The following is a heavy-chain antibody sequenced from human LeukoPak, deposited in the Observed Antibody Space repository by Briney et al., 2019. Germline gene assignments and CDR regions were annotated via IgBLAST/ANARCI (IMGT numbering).Heavy chain of an antibody. CDR1: GFTFSTYW. Sequence: GGSLRLSCVASGFTFSTYWMTWVRQAPGKGLEWVANIKPDGSEESYVDSVKGRFTISRDNAKNSLYLQMSSLRPDDTGVYYCATQPAAADVDYWGQGALVTVSS. D-gene: IGHD2-2*01. V-gene: IGHV3-7*03. CDR2: IKPDGSEE. CDR3: ATQPAAADVDY. J-gene: IGHJ4*02.